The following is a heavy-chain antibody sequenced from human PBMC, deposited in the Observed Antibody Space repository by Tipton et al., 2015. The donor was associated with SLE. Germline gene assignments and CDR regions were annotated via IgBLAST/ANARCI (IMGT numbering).Heavy chain of an antibody. CDR1: GYSISRGYH. D-gene: IGHD1-26*01. CDR3: ARDLGHGGDSDY. Sequence: TLSLTCTVSGYSISRGYHWGWIRQPPGKGLQWIASMSSDGGSSYNPSLRSRVTMLRDVSKNQFSLRVTSVTAADTAVYYCARDLGHGGDSDYWGQGMLVTVSS. J-gene: IGHJ4*02. V-gene: IGHV4-38-2*02. CDR2: MSSDGGS.